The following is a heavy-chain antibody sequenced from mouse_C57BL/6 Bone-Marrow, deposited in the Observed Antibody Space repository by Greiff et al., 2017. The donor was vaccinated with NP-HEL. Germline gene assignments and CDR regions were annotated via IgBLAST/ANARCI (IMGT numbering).Heavy chain of an antibody. J-gene: IGHJ4*01. Sequence: EVMLVESGGDLVKPGGSLKLSCAASGFTFSSYGMSWVRQTPDKRLEWVATISSGGSYTYYPDSVKGRFTISRDNAKNTRYLQMSSLKSEDTAMYYCARQWVTTVVARYAMDYWGQGTSVTVSS. V-gene: IGHV5-6*01. CDR1: GFTFSSYG. CDR2: ISSGGSYT. D-gene: IGHD1-1*01. CDR3: ARQWVTTVVARYAMDY.